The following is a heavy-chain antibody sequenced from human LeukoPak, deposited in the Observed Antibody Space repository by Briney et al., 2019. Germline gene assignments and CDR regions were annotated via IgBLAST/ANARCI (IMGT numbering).Heavy chain of an antibody. CDR1: GASVSSGSYY. J-gene: IGHJ4*02. D-gene: IGHD2-8*02. Sequence: KSSETLSLTCTVSGASVSSGSYYWSWIRQPPGEGLEWLGYVRSSGSSNYNPSLKSRVAILVDTPKNQFTLKLSSVTAADTAVYYCARGVPVGATGHHFAYWGQGTLVTVSS. CDR2: VRSSGSS. CDR3: ARGVPVGATGHHFAY. V-gene: IGHV4-61*01.